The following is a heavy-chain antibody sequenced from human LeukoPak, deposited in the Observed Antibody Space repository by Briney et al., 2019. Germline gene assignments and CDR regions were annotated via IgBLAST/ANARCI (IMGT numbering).Heavy chain of an antibody. D-gene: IGHD2-2*01. V-gene: IGHV3-74*01. CDR2: INTDGTIT. CDR3: ARARPASFED. Sequence: GGSLRLSCAASGXSFSTYWMHWVRQAPGKGLVWVSRINTDGTITTYADPVKGRFTISRDNAKSTLYLQMNSLRAEYTAVYYCARARPASFEDWGQGTLVTVSS. J-gene: IGHJ4*02. CDR1: GXSFSTYW.